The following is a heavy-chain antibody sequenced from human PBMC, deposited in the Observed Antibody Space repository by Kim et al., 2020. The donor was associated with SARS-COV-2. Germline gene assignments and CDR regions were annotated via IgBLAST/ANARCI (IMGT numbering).Heavy chain of an antibody. CDR3: TTMGRGYYGSGSYYGAFDI. Sequence: GRFTISRDDSKNTLYLQMHSLKTEDTAVYYCTTMGRGYYGSGSYYGAFDIWGQGTMVTVSS. V-gene: IGHV3-15*01. D-gene: IGHD3-10*01. J-gene: IGHJ3*02.